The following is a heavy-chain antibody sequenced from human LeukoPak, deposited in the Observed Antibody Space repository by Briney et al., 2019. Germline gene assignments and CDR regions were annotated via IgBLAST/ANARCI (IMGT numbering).Heavy chain of an antibody. CDR1: GYTFTSYD. CDR2: MNPNSGNT. J-gene: IGHJ4*02. Sequence: ASVKVSCKASGYTFTSYDINWVRQATGQGPEWMGWMNPNSGNTGYAQKFQGRVTITRNTSISTAYMELSSLRSEDTAVYYCARGYYGGNRASFDYWGQGTLVTVSS. D-gene: IGHD4-23*01. V-gene: IGHV1-8*03. CDR3: ARGYYGGNRASFDY.